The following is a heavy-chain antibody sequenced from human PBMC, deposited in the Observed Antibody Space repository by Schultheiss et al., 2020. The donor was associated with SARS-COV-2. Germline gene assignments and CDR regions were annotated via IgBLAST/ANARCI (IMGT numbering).Heavy chain of an antibody. CDR2: VSGSGGIT. V-gene: IGHV3-21*03. CDR3: ARDRGENSYGMDV. Sequence: GGSLRLSCAASGFTFSSYSMNWVRQAPGKGLEWVSAVSGSGGITYYADSVKGRFTISRDNAKNTLDLQMNSLRAEDTAVYYCARDRGENSYGMDVWGQGTTVTVSS. J-gene: IGHJ6*02. CDR1: GFTFSSYS. D-gene: IGHD3-10*01.